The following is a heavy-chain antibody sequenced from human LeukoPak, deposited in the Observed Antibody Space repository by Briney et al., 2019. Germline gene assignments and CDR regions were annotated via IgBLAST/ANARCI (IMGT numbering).Heavy chain of an antibody. Sequence: SETLSLTCAVYGGSFSGYYWSWIRQPPGKGLEWIGEINHSGSTNYNPSLKSRVTISVDTSMNQFSLKLSSVTAADTAVYYCARGSSWSNADGMDVWGQGTTVTVSS. CDR3: ARGSSWSNADGMDV. J-gene: IGHJ6*02. CDR2: INHSGST. D-gene: IGHD6-13*01. V-gene: IGHV4-34*01. CDR1: GGSFSGYY.